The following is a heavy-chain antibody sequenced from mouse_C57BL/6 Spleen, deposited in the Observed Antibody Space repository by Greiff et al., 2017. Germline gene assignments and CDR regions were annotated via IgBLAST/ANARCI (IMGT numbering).Heavy chain of an antibody. J-gene: IGHJ4*01. CDR3: ARSPADCCGSSYVGYAMGY. D-gene: IGHD1-1*01. V-gene: IGHV1-82*01. CDR2: IYPGDGDT. Sequence: VQLQQSGPELVKPGASVQISCKASGYAFSSSCMNWVKQRPGTGLEWIGRIYPGDGDTNYNGKFKGKATLTADNSSSTAYMQLSSLTSEDSAVYFCARSPADCCGSSYVGYAMGYWGQGTSVTVSS. CDR1: GYAFSSSC.